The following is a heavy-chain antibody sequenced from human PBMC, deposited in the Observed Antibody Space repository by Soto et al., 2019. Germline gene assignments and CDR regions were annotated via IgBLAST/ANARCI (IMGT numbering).Heavy chain of an antibody. J-gene: IGHJ5*02. Sequence: GGSLRLSCAASGFTFSSYSMNWVRQAPGKGLEWVSSISSSSSYIYYADSVKGRFTISRDNAKNSLYLQMNSLRAEDTAVYYCASGLDYYDSSGHTWGQGTLVTVSS. CDR2: ISSSSSYI. CDR3: ASGLDYYDSSGHT. CDR1: GFTFSSYS. D-gene: IGHD3-22*01. V-gene: IGHV3-21*01.